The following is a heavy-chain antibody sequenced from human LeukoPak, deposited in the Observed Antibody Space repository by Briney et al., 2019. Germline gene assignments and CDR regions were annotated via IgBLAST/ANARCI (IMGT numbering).Heavy chain of an antibody. D-gene: IGHD5-12*01. J-gene: IGHJ6*04. Sequence: GGSLRLSCAASGFTFSSYSMSWVRQAPGKGLEWVSSISSSSSYIYYADSVKGRFTISRDNAKNSLYLQMNSLRAEDTAVYYCARVSDIVATMGLEYYYYGMDVWGKGTTVTVSS. CDR2: ISSSSSYI. CDR3: ARVSDIVATMGLEYYYYGMDV. CDR1: GFTFSSYS. V-gene: IGHV3-21*01.